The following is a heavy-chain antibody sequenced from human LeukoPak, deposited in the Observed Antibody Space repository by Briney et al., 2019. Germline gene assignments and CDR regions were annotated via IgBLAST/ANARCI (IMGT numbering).Heavy chain of an antibody. CDR2: ISSRSSFT. CDR3: ARDGQYSSGWYKGGMDV. Sequence: GGSLRLSCAASGFTFNDYYMSWIRQAPGKGLEWISYISSRSSFTNYADSVKGRLTISRDNAKNSLYLQMNSLRAEDTAVYYCARDGQYSSGWYKGGMDVWGKGTTVTVSS. V-gene: IGHV3-11*06. CDR1: GFTFNDYY. J-gene: IGHJ6*04. D-gene: IGHD6-19*01.